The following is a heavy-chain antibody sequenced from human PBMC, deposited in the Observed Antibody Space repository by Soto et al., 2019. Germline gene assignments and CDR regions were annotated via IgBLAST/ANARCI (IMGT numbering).Heavy chain of an antibody. D-gene: IGHD5-12*01. J-gene: IGHJ4*02. CDR3: ASIGYSGYEAPLL. V-gene: IGHV3-48*03. CDR2: ISSSGSTI. CDR1: GFTFSSYE. Sequence: LRLSCAASGFTFSSYEMNWVRQAPGKGLEWVSYISSSGSTIYYADSVKGRFTISRDNAKNSLYLQMNSLRAEDTAVYYCASIGYSGYEAPLLWGQGTLVTVSS.